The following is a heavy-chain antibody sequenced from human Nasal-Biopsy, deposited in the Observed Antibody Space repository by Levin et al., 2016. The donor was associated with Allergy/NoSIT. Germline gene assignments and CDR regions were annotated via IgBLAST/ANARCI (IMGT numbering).Heavy chain of an antibody. V-gene: IGHV1-46*01. CDR1: GYTFGNHN. D-gene: IGHD2-15*01. CDR3: ARDFAGSWSLDY. J-gene: IGHJ4*01. Sequence: ASVKVSCKASGYTFGNHNMHWVRQAPGQGLEWTGIINPSGDTIVYAQQFQGRVTMTSDTSTSTLYLEMSSLTSDDTAVYYCARDFAGSWSLDYWGHGTLVTVSS. CDR2: INPSGDTI.